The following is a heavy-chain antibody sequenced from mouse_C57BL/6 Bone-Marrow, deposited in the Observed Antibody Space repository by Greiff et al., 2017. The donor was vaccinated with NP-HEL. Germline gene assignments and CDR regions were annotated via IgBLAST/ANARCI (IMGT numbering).Heavy chain of an antibody. CDR3: TKGDYSNYEWYFDV. V-gene: IGHV14-4*01. CDR2: IDPENGDT. J-gene: IGHJ1*03. D-gene: IGHD2-5*01. Sequence: EVQLQQSGAELVRPGASVKLSCTASGFNIKDDYMHWVKQRPEQGLEWIGWIDPENGDTEYASKFQGKATITADTYSNTAYLQLSSLTSEDTAVYYCTKGDYSNYEWYFDVWGTGTTVTVSS. CDR1: GFNIKDDY.